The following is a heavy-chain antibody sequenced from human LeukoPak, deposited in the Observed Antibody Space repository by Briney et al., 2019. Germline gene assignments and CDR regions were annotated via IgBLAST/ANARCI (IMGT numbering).Heavy chain of an antibody. Sequence: GGSLRLSCAASGFTFSSYGMHWVRQAPGRGLEWVAVIWYDGSNKYYADSVKGRFTISRDNSKNTLYLQMNSLRAEDTAVYYCAKLYPTDYDFWSGLDYWGQGTLVTVSS. V-gene: IGHV3-33*06. CDR2: IWYDGSNK. D-gene: IGHD3-3*01. CDR1: GFTFSSYG. CDR3: AKLYPTDYDFWSGLDY. J-gene: IGHJ4*02.